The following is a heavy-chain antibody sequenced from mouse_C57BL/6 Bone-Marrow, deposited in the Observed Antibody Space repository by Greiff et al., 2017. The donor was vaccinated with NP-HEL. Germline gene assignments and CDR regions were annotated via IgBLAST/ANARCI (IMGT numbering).Heavy chain of an antibody. J-gene: IGHJ3*01. CDR1: GYTFTSYG. CDR3: ARGLLYDYYGSSYAWFAY. Sequence: VQVVESGAELARPGASVKLSCKASGYTFTSYGISWVKQRTGQGLEWIGEIYPRSGNTYYNEKFKGKATLTADKSSSTAYMELRSLTSEDSAVYFCARGLLYDYYGSSYAWFAYWGQGTLVTVSA. CDR2: IYPRSGNT. V-gene: IGHV1-81*01. D-gene: IGHD1-1*01.